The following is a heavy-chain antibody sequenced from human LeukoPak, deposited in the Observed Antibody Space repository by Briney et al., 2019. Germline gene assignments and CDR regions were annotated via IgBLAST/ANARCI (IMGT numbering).Heavy chain of an antibody. J-gene: IGHJ4*02. V-gene: IGHV3-33*01. Sequence: GSSLTLSCAAPGFTLSSYGMHWVRQAPRQGLEWVAVIWNDGSNKYYVDSVKGRFTISRDNSKNTLYLQMNSLRTEDTAVYYCARDYCSSTSCLFDYWGQGTLVTVS. D-gene: IGHD2-2*01. CDR3: ARDYCSSTSCLFDY. CDR1: GFTLSSYG. CDR2: IWNDGSNK.